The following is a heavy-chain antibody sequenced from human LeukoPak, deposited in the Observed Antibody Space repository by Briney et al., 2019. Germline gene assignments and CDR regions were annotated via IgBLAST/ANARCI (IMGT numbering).Heavy chain of an antibody. Sequence: GGSLRLSCAASGFTFSSYSMNWVRQAPGKRLEWVSSISSSSSYIYYADSVKGRFTISRDNAKNSLYLQMNSLRAEDTAVYYCARDELTAGTIDYWGQGTLVTVSS. J-gene: IGHJ4*02. CDR3: ARDELTAGTIDY. D-gene: IGHD6-13*01. CDR1: GFTFSSYS. V-gene: IGHV3-21*01. CDR2: ISSSSSYI.